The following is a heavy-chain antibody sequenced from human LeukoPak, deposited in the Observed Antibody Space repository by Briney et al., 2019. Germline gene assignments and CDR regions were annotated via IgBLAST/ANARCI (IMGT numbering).Heavy chain of an antibody. J-gene: IGHJ4*02. CDR1: GYSFTNYW. D-gene: IGHD6-19*01. Sequence: GESLKISCQPSGYSFTNYWIGWVRQMPGKGLEWMGIIYPGDSDSRYSPSFQGQVTISADKSVSTAYLQWSSLRASDTAIYYCARASTDNAGWHRGSFDYWGQGTLVTVSS. CDR2: IYPGDSDS. V-gene: IGHV5-51*01. CDR3: ARASTDNAGWHRGSFDY.